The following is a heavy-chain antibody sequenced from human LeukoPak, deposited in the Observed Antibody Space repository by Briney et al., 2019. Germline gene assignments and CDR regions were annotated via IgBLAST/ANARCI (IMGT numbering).Heavy chain of an antibody. CDR3: AGAENYYGSGSYVDYGMDV. D-gene: IGHD3-10*01. J-gene: IGHJ6*02. CDR1: GVSISSYY. CDR2: IYYSGST. Sequence: SETLSLTCTVSGVSISSYYWSWIRQPPGKGLEWIGYIYYSGSTNYNPSLKSRVTISVDTSKNQFSLKLSSVTAADTAVYYCAGAENYYGSGSYVDYGMDVWGQGTTVTVSS. V-gene: IGHV4-59*01.